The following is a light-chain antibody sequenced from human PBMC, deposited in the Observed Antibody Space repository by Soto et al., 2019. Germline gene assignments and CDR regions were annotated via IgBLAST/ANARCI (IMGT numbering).Light chain of an antibody. J-gene: IGLJ1*01. CDR1: SSDVGSYNL. CDR3: CSYAGSSSYV. CDR2: EGS. V-gene: IGLV2-23*01. Sequence: QSVLTQPASVSGSPGQSITISCTGTSSDVGSYNLVSWYQQHPGKAPKLMIYEGSKRPSGVSNRFSGSKSGNTASLTISGLQAEEEADYYCCSYAGSSSYVLGTGTKVTVL.